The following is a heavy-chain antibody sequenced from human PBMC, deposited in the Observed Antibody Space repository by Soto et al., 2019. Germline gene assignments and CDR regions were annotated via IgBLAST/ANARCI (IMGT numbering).Heavy chain of an antibody. CDR3: ARGVQGYRYVDL. CDR1: GYVFSSYW. CDR2: ITNDGTET. J-gene: IGHJ2*01. V-gene: IGHV3-74*01. Sequence: EVQLVDSGGGLVQPGGSLRLSCAASGYVFSSYWMHWVRQVPGKGPVWVSRITNDGTETSYADFVNGRFTISRDNAKSTLWLPMHSRSVEDSAVYYCARGVQGYRYVDLWGRGALVTVSS.